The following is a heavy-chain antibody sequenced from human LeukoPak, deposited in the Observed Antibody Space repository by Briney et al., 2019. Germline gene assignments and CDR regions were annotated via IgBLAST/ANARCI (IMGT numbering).Heavy chain of an antibody. D-gene: IGHD6-13*01. CDR2: MNPNSGNT. Sequence: ASVKVSCKASGYTFTTYDINWVRQATGQGLEWMGWMNPNSGNTGYAQKFQGRVTMTRNTSITTAYMELRSLRSDDTAVYYCARAASQQPPDYWGQGTLVTVSS. V-gene: IGHV1-8*01. CDR3: ARAASQQPPDY. CDR1: GYTFTTYD. J-gene: IGHJ4*02.